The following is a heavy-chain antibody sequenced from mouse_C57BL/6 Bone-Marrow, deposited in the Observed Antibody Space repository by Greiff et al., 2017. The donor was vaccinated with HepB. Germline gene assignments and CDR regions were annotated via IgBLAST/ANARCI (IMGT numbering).Heavy chain of an antibody. CDR1: GFTFSDFY. J-gene: IGHJ1*03. CDR3: ARENYYGSSYGWYFDV. V-gene: IGHV7-1*01. CDR2: SRNKANDYTT. Sequence: EVNVVESGGGLVQSGRSLRLSCATSGFTFSDFYMEWVRQAPGKGLEWIAASRNKANDYTTEYSASVKGRFIVSRDTSQSILYLQMNALRAEDTAIYYCARENYYGSSYGWYFDVWGTGTTVTVSS. D-gene: IGHD1-1*01.